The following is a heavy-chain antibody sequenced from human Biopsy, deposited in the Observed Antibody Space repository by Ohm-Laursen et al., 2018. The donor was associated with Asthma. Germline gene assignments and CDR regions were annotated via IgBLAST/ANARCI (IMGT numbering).Heavy chain of an antibody. V-gene: IGHV1-24*01. J-gene: IGHJ4*02. CDR3: ASDFPKDYVRYNFQF. Sequence: GSSVKVSCKISGYSLTDLSMHWVRQAPGLGLEWMGGISPIFGSSNYAQRFQGRVTITADIFTRTVYMELSSLSSDDTAVYYCASDFPKDYVRYNFQFWGQGTLVTVSS. D-gene: IGHD4-17*01. CDR1: GYSLTDLS. CDR2: ISPIFGSS.